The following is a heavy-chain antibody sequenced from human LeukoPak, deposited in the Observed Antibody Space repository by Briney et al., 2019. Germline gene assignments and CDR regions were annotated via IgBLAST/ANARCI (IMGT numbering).Heavy chain of an antibody. CDR1: RFTFSSYG. CDR3: ARGDSWSTVTIFDY. Sequence: GRSLRLSCAASRFTFSSYGMHWVRQAPGKGLEWVAVIWYDGSNKYYADSVKGRFTISRDNSKNTLYLQMNSLRAEDTAVYYCARGDSWSTVTIFDYWGQGTLVTVSS. V-gene: IGHV3-33*01. J-gene: IGHJ4*02. CDR2: IWYDGSNK. D-gene: IGHD4-17*01.